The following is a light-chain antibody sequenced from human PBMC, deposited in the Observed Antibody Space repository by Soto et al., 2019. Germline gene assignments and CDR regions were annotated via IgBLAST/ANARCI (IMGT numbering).Light chain of an antibody. J-gene: IGLJ2*01. V-gene: IGLV1-40*01. CDR3: QSYDSSSREV. Sequence: QSVLTQPPSVSGAPGQRVTISCTGSSSNIGAGYDVHWYQQLPGTAPKLLIYGNSNRPSGVPDRFSGSKSGTSASLAITGLQAVDEADYYCQSYDSSSREVFGGGTKLTVL. CDR1: SSNIGAGYD. CDR2: GNS.